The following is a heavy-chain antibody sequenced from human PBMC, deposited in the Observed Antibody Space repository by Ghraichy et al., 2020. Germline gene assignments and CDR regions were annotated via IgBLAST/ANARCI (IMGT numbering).Heavy chain of an antibody. Sequence: GGSLRLSCAASGLSVSSSYINWVRQAPGKGLEWVSVIFNDDNTAYADSVKGRFTISRDNSQNIVYLQMTSLKAEDTALYFCTSTKIWLVFELWGQGALVTVSS. D-gene: IGHD1-7*01. J-gene: IGHJ4*02. V-gene: IGHV3-53*01. CDR2: IFNDDNT. CDR1: GLSVSSSY. CDR3: TSTKIWLVFEL.